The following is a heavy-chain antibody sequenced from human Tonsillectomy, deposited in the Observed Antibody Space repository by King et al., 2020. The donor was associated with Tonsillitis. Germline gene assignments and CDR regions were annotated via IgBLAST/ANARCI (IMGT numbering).Heavy chain of an antibody. J-gene: IGHJ4*02. Sequence: VQLQESGPGLVKPSETLSLTCAVSGYSISSGYYWGWIRQPPGKGLEWIGTIYHSGSTHYNPSLKGRITISVDTSKNQFSLRLSSVTAADTAVYHCARIRGSYPSDFDYWGQGTLVTVSS. CDR1: GYSISSGYY. V-gene: IGHV4-38-2*01. CDR3: ARIRGSYPSDFDY. CDR2: IYHSGST. D-gene: IGHD1-26*01.